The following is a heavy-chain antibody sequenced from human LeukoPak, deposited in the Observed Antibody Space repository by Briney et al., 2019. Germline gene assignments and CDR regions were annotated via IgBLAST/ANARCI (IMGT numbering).Heavy chain of an antibody. CDR1: GYTFTGYY. J-gene: IGHJ5*02. CDR3: ARDGGILWFGESQDWFDP. D-gene: IGHD3-10*01. CDR2: INPNSGGT. Sequence: ASVKVSCKASGYTFTGYYMHWVRQAPGQGLEWMGWINPNSGGTNYAQKFQGRVTMTRDTSISTAYTELSRLRSDDTAVYYCARDGGILWFGESQDWFDPWGQGTLVTVSS. V-gene: IGHV1-2*02.